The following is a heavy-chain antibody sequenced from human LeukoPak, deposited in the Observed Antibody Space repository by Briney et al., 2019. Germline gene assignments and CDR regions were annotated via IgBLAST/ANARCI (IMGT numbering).Heavy chain of an antibody. Sequence: SETPSLTCGVSGGFITQTNYWTWVRQPPGKGLEWIGEVNLQGSTNYNPSLMGRVAISVDKSENHVSLHLTSVTAADTAVYYCARGRERFLEWLLSRYLDLWGRGTLVTVSS. D-gene: IGHD3-3*01. V-gene: IGHV4-4*02. CDR3: ARGRERFLEWLLSRYLDL. J-gene: IGHJ2*01. CDR1: GGFITQTNY. CDR2: VNLQGST.